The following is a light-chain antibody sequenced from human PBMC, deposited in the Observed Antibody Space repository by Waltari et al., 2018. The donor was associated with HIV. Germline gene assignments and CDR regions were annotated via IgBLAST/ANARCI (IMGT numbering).Light chain of an antibody. CDR1: QSISNW. Sequence: DIQMTQPLSTLSAAMGARVSITCRASQSISNWLAWYQQKPGQAPKLLIYRSSTLESGVPSRFSGSGSGTEFTLTINNLQPDDFATYYCQQYSAFPWTFGQGAKVEIK. CDR3: QQYSAFPWT. J-gene: IGKJ1*01. CDR2: RSS. V-gene: IGKV1-5*03.